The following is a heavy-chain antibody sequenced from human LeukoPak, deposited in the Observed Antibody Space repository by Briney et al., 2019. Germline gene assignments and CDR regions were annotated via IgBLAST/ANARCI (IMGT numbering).Heavy chain of an antibody. CDR2: IIPIFGTA. CDR3: ARKAYCGGDCYWGGAFDI. V-gene: IGHV1-69*01. D-gene: IGHD2-21*02. Sequence: SVTVSCKASGGTFSSYAISWVRQAPGQGLEWMGGIIPIFGTANYAQKFQGRVTITADESTSTAYMELSSLRSEDTAVYYCARKAYCGGDCYWGGAFDIWGQGTMVTVSS. CDR1: GGTFSSYA. J-gene: IGHJ3*02.